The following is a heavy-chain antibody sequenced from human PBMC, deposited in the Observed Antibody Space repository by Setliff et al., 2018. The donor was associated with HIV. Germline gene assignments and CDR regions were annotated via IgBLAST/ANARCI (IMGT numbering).Heavy chain of an antibody. D-gene: IGHD3-16*01. V-gene: IGHV1-2*02. Sequence: KFSCKASGHIFTDYYIHWVRQAPGEGLEWMGWITNNNGGTNYAQKFQGRVTMTRDTSISAAYMELSGLKSDDSAVYSRARAPYGRVWGPSSVAYMDVWGKGTGVTVSS. CDR3: ARAPYGRVWGPSSVAYMDV. CDR1: GHIFTDYY. CDR2: ITNNNGGT. J-gene: IGHJ6*03.